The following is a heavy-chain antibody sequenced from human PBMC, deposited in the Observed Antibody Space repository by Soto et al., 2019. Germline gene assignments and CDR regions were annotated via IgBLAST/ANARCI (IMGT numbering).Heavy chain of an antibody. J-gene: IGHJ5*02. Sequence: SETLSLTCAVSGYSISSGYYWGCIRQPPGKGLEWIGSIYHSGSTYYNPSLKSRVTISVDTSKNQFSLKLSSVTAADTAVYYCARAVSYTYYDYVWGSYRYRSWFDPWGQGTLVTVSS. CDR1: GYSISSGYY. D-gene: IGHD3-16*02. CDR2: IYHSGST. CDR3: ARAVSYTYYDYVWGSYRYRSWFDP. V-gene: IGHV4-38-2*01.